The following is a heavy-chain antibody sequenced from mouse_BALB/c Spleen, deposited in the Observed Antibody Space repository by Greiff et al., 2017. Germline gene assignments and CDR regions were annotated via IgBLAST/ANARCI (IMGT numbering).Heavy chain of an antibody. J-gene: IGHJ3*01. D-gene: IGHD1-2*01. Sequence: QVQLKQSGPGLVAPSQSLSITCTVSGFSLTSYGVHWVRQPPGKGLEWLGVIWAGGSTNYNSALMSRLSISKDNSKSQVFLKMNSLQTDDTAMYYCARDNRLRLFAYWGQGTLVTVSA. V-gene: IGHV2-9*02. CDR2: IWAGGST. CDR1: GFSLTSYG. CDR3: ARDNRLRLFAY.